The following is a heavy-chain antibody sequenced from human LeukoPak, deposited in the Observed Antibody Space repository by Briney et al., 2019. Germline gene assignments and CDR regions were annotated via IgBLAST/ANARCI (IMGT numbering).Heavy chain of an antibody. CDR1: GFTFSSYW. Sequence: PGGSLRLSCAASGFTFSSYWMHWVRQAPGKGLVWVSRINSDGSSTSYADSVKGRSTISRDNAKNTLYLQMNSLRAEDTAVYYCARADKDYYGMDVWGQGTTVTVSS. D-gene: IGHD2-15*01. CDR3: ARADKDYYGMDV. CDR2: INSDGSST. V-gene: IGHV3-74*01. J-gene: IGHJ6*02.